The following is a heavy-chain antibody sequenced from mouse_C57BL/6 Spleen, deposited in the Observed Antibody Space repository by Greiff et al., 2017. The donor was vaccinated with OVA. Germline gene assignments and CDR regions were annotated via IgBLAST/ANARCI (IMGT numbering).Heavy chain of an antibody. V-gene: IGHV1-50*01. CDR1: GYTFTSYW. Sequence: QVQLKQPGAELVKPGASVKLSCKASGYTFTSYWMQWVKQRPGQGLEWIGEIDPSDSYTNYNQKFKGKATLTVDTSSSTAYMQLSSLTSEDSAVCYCARVLFITTVVADYWGQGTTLTVSS. D-gene: IGHD1-1*01. J-gene: IGHJ2*01. CDR2: IDPSDSYT. CDR3: ARVLFITTVVADY.